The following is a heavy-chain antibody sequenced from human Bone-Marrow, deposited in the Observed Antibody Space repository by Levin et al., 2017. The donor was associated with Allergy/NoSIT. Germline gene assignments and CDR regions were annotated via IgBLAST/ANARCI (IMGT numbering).Heavy chain of an antibody. V-gene: IGHV4-31*03. CDR1: GGSISSAGYH. J-gene: IGHJ4*02. D-gene: IGHD1-1*01. Sequence: SQTLSLTFTVSGGSISSAGYHWTWIRQYPGKGLEWIGYVSYRGSTYFNPSLKSRLAMSIDTSEQHFSLNLTSVSAADTAIYYCARLDGYSFDYWGQGALVTVSS. CDR2: VSYRGST. CDR3: ARLDGYSFDY.